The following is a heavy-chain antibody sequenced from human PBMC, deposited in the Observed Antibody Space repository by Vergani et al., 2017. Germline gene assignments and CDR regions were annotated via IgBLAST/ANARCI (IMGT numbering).Heavy chain of an antibody. CDR1: GAPISYWC. V-gene: IGHV4-4*07. CDR3: ATGAGPFDI. D-gene: IGHD7-27*01. CDR2: LCPSGST. J-gene: IGHJ4*02. Sequence: QVQMQESGPGLVKTPETLSLTCSASGAPISYWCWSWLRQPAGKGLEWIGRLCPSGSTNYKPSLKSRVTMSIDTSKNQFSLKLTSVTAAATAVYYCATGAGPFDIWGQGTLVTVSS.